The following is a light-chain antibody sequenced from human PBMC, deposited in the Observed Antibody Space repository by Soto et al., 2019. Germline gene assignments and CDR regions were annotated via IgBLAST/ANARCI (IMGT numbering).Light chain of an antibody. CDR3: TSYTRTSTLDV. J-gene: IGLJ1*01. CDR2: EVS. Sequence: QSALTQPASVSGSPGQSITISCTGTSSDVGAYNYVSWYQQHPGKAPKLMIYEVSNRPSGVSNRFSGSKSGNTASLTISGLQAEDEADYYCTSYTRTSTLDVFGTGTKGTVL. V-gene: IGLV2-14*01. CDR1: SSDVGAYNY.